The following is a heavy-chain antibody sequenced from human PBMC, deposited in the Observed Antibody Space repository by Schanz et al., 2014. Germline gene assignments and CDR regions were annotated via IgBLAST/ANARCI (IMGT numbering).Heavy chain of an antibody. V-gene: IGHV3-23*04. J-gene: IGHJ4*02. CDR2: ISGTGGDDT. CDR3: AKDISDTSGKDDY. D-gene: IGHD3-22*01. CDR1: GFSFGTYA. Sequence: EVQLVESGGGLIQPGGSLRLSCAASGFSFGTYAMSWVRQAPGKGLLWVSSISGTGGDDTYYADSVKGRFTISRDNSKNTLFLQMNSLRVEDSASDYCAKDISDTSGKDDYWGQGTLVTVSS.